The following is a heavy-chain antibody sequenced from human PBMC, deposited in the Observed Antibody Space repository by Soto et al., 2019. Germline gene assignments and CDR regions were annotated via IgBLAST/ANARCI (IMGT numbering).Heavy chain of an antibody. V-gene: IGHV5-51*01. D-gene: IGHD2-15*01. CDR1: GDSFTSYL. CDR2: IYPGDSDT. J-gene: IGHJ6*02. CDR3: ARHSTLVDHYQYYGIDV. Sequence: EESRKISCKGSGDSFTSYLIGWVRQMPGKGLEWMGIIYPGDSDTRYSPSFQGQVTISADKSISTAYLQWSSLKASDTAMYYCARHSTLVDHYQYYGIDVWGPGTTVTVSS.